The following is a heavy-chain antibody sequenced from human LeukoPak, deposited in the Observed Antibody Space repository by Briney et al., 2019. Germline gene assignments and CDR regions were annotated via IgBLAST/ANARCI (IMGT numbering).Heavy chain of an antibody. D-gene: IGHD3-22*01. CDR1: GGSISGYS. CDR3: ARGDDSSGYYPMAFDY. Sequence: SETLSLTCTVSGGSISGYSWSWIRQPPGKGLEWIGYIYHSGSTYYNPSLKSRVSISVDRSKNQFSLKLSSVTAADTAVYYCARGDDSSGYYPMAFDYWGQGTLVTVSS. J-gene: IGHJ4*02. V-gene: IGHV4-30-2*01. CDR2: IYHSGST.